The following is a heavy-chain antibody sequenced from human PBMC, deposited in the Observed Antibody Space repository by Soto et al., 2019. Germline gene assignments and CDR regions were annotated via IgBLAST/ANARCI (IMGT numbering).Heavy chain of an antibody. CDR3: ARLGGYYQAFDQ. Sequence: SETLSLTCSVSGSPISSYYWGWFRLPPGQGLQWVGYIYYTGTTSYNPSLKGRVTVSLDTSKKQFSLKLRSVTAADTAVYFCARLGGYYQAFDQWGQGARVTVSS. CDR1: GSPISSYY. J-gene: IGHJ4*01. CDR2: IYYTGTT. D-gene: IGHD3-22*01. V-gene: IGHV4-59*08.